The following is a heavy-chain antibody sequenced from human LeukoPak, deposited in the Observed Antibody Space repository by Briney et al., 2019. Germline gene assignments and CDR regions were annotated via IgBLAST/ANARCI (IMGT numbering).Heavy chain of an antibody. CDR3: AREAGSRAMAGSDY. D-gene: IGHD6-19*01. J-gene: IGHJ4*02. V-gene: IGHV3-21*01. CDR1: GFTFSSYS. Sequence: PGGSLRLSCAASGFTFSSYSMNWVRQAPGKGLEWVSSISSSSSYIYYADSVKGRFTISRDNAKNSLYLQMNSLRAEDTAVYYCAREAGSRAMAGSDYWGQGTLVTVSS. CDR2: ISSSSSYI.